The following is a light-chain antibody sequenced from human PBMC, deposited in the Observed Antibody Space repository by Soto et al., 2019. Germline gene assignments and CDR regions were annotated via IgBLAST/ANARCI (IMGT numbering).Light chain of an antibody. V-gene: IGLV2-14*01. CDR1: SSDVGVYNS. CDR2: DVS. J-gene: IGLJ2*01. CDR3: TSYTTSSTHVV. Sequence: QSALTQPASVSGSPGQSITISCTGTSSDVGVYNSVSWYQQHPGKAPKLIIYDVSNRPSGVSNRFSGSKSGNTASLTISGLQAEDEADYYCTSYTTSSTHVVFGGGTKVTVL.